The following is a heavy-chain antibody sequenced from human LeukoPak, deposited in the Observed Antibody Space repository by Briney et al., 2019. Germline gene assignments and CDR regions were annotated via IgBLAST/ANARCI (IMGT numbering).Heavy chain of an antibody. Sequence: ASVKVSCKASGFTFTSSAMQWVRQARGQRLEWTGWIVVGSGNTNYAQKFKERVTITRDMSTSTAYMELSSLRSEDTAVYYCAAAEQQLALFDYWGQGTLVTVSS. V-gene: IGHV1-58*02. CDR3: AAAEQQLALFDY. J-gene: IGHJ4*02. CDR2: IVVGSGNT. CDR1: GFTFTSSA. D-gene: IGHD6-13*01.